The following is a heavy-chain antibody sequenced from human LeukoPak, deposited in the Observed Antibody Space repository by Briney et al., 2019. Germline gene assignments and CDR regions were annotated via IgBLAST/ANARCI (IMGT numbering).Heavy chain of an antibody. V-gene: IGHV1-2*02. D-gene: IGHD1-14*01. CDR3: ARRAPEGHHGRWFLPFDY. CDR1: GYTFTGYY. Sequence: GASVKVSCKASGYTFTGYYMHWVRQAPGQGLEWMGWINPNSGGTNYAQKFQGRVTMTRDTSISTAYMELSRLRSDDTAVYYCARRAPEGHHGRWFLPFDYWGQGTLVTVSS. CDR2: INPNSGGT. J-gene: IGHJ4*02.